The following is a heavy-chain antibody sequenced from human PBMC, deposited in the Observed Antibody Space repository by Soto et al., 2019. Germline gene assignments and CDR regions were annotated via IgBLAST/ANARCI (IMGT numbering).Heavy chain of an antibody. CDR3: ARDRLYSECSGYYDY. CDR2: IWYDGSNK. Sequence: PGGSLRLSCAASGFTFNTYGMHWVRQAPGKGLEWVAVIWYDGSNKYYTDSVKGRFTISRDNSKNTLYLQMNSLRAEDTAVYYCARDRLYSECSGYYDYLGQGT. D-gene: IGHD3-22*01. J-gene: IGHJ4*02. V-gene: IGHV3-33*01. CDR1: GFTFNTYG.